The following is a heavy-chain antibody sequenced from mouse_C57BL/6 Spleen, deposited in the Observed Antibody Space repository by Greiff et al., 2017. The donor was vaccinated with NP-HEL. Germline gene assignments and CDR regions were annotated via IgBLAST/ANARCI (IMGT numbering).Heavy chain of an antibody. V-gene: IGHV1-50*01. J-gene: IGHJ4*01. D-gene: IGHD1-1*01. CDR1: GYTFTSYW. CDR3: GSNDAMDY. Sequence: QVQLQQPGAELVKPGASVKLSCKASGYTFTSYWMQWVKQRHGQGLEWIGEIDPSDSYTSYNQKFKGKATLTVDTSSSTAYMQLSSLTSEDSAVYYCGSNDAMDYWGQGTSVTVSS. CDR2: IDPSDSYT.